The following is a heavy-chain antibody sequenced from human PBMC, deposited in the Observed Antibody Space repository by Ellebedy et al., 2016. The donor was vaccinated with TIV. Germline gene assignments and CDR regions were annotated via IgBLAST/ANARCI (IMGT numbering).Heavy chain of an antibody. CDR3: ARVRGSQSFDY. Sequence: PGGSLRLSCAAAGFSLSNYWMTWVRQAPGKGLEWVANIKQDGSEKYYVDSVKGRFTISRDNAKNSLYLQMNTLRAEDTAVYYCARVRGSQSFDYWGQGTLVTVSA. CDR1: GFSLSNYW. D-gene: IGHD1-26*01. V-gene: IGHV3-7*03. CDR2: IKQDGSEK. J-gene: IGHJ4*02.